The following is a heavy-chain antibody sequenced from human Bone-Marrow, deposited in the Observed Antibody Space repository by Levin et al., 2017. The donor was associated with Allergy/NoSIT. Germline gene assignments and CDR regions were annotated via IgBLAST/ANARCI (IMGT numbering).Heavy chain of an antibody. CDR2: IYYSGST. CDR3: ARSSGMTVAGYLQH. D-gene: IGHD6-19*01. V-gene: IGHV4-59*01. J-gene: IGHJ1*01. CDR1: GGSISSYY. Sequence: PSETLSLTCTVSGGSISSYYWSWIRQPPGKGLEWIGYIYYSGSTNYNPSLKSRVTISVDTSKNQFSLKLSSVTAAHTAVYYCARSSGMTVAGYLQHWGQGTLLTVSS.